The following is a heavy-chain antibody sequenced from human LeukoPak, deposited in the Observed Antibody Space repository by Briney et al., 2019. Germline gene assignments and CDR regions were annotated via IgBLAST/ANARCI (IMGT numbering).Heavy chain of an antibody. CDR3: ARALRSVAGFDY. CDR1: GFTFSSYS. V-gene: IGHV3-21*01. J-gene: IGHJ4*02. D-gene: IGHD6-19*01. Sequence: GGSLRLSCAASGFTFSSYSMNWVHQAPGKGLEWVSSISSSSSYIYYADSVKGRFTISRDNAKNSLYLQMNSLRAEDTAVYYCARALRSVAGFDYWGQGTLVTVSS. CDR2: ISSSSSYI.